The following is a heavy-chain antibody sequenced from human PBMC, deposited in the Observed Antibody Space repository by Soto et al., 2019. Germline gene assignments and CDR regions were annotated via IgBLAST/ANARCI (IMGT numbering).Heavy chain of an antibody. Sequence: QVQLQESGPGLVKPSQTLSLTCTVSGGSISSGDYYWSWIRQPPGKGLEWIAYIYFSGSTYYNPSLKSRVTMSMDTSKTQCSLKLSSVTAADTAVYYCAGVRGGWFDPWGQGTLVTVSS. CDR2: IYFSGST. CDR1: GGSISSGDYY. V-gene: IGHV4-30-4*01. CDR3: AGVRGGWFDP. J-gene: IGHJ5*02. D-gene: IGHD3-10*01.